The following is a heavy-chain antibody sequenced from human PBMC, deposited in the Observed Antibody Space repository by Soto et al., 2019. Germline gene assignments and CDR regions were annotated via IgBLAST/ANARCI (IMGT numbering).Heavy chain of an antibody. V-gene: IGHV4-59*08. CDR2: IYYSGST. CDR3: YINGY. Sequence: PSETLSLTCTVSGGSISSYYWSWIRQPPGKGLEWIGYIYYSGSTNYNPSLKSRVTISVNTSKNQFSLNLNSVTAADTAVYYCYINGYRGQGTLVTVSS. CDR1: GGSISSYY. D-gene: IGHD2-8*01. J-gene: IGHJ4*02.